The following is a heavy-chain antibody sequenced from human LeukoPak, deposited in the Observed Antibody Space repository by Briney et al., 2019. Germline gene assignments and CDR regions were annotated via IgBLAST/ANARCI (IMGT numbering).Heavy chain of an antibody. Sequence: PGGSLRLSCADSGFTAKSYGMTWVRQVPGKGLEWVSSITGAGSSTKYADSVNGRFTISRDNSKNTLSLQMTGLRAEDTAVYYCARKVAVAMYLDYWGQGTLVTVSS. CDR3: ARKVAVAMYLDY. CDR2: ITGAGSST. V-gene: IGHV3-23*01. CDR1: GFTAKSYG. J-gene: IGHJ4*02. D-gene: IGHD5-18*01.